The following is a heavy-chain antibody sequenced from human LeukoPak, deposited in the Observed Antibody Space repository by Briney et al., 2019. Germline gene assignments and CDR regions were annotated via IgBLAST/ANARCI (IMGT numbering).Heavy chain of an antibody. Sequence: GGTLRLSCTASGFTFSNYAMNWVRQAPGKGLEWVSFIYSGGSTHYSDSVKGRFTISRDNSKNTLYLQMNSLRAEDTAVYYCAKELMTAVTTQFDYWGQGTLVTVSS. D-gene: IGHD4-17*01. CDR3: AKELMTAVTTQFDY. CDR2: IYSGGST. V-gene: IGHV3-23*01. J-gene: IGHJ4*02. CDR1: GFTFSNYA.